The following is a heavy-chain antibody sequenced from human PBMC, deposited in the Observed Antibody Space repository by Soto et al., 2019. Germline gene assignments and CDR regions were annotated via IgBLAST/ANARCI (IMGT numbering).Heavy chain of an antibody. Sequence: EVQLVESGGGLVKPGGSLRLSCAASGFTLSSYSMNWVRQAPGKGLEWVSSISSSTSYIYYADSVKGRFTISRDNAKNSLYLQMNSLRAEDTAVYYCARSDINWFDPWGQGTLVTVSS. CDR3: ARSDINWFDP. V-gene: IGHV3-21*01. D-gene: IGHD2-15*01. CDR1: GFTLSSYS. J-gene: IGHJ5*02. CDR2: ISSSTSYI.